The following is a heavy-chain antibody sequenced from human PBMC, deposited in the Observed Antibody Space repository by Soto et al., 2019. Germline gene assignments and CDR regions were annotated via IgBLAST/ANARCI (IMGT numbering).Heavy chain of an antibody. Sequence: SETLSLTCTVSGGSISSGGYYWSWIRQHPGKGLEWIGYIYYSGSTYYNPSLKSRVTISVDTSKNQFSLKLSSVTAADTAVYYCARLTKVTSYYFDYWGQGTLATVSS. J-gene: IGHJ4*02. CDR1: GGSISSGGYY. CDR3: ARLTKVTSYYFDY. CDR2: IYYSGST. D-gene: IGHD4-17*01. V-gene: IGHV4-31*03.